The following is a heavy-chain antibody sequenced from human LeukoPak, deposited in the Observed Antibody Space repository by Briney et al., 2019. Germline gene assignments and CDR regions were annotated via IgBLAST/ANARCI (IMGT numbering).Heavy chain of an antibody. CDR3: ASPNRLDY. Sequence: GGSLRLSCAASGFTFGSYGMHWVRQAPGKGPVWVSRINSDGSSTNCADSVKGRFTISRDNAKNTLYLQMNRLRVEDTAVYYCASPNRLDYWGQGTLVTVSS. CDR2: INSDGSST. V-gene: IGHV3-74*01. D-gene: IGHD2/OR15-2a*01. CDR1: GFTFGSYG. J-gene: IGHJ4*02.